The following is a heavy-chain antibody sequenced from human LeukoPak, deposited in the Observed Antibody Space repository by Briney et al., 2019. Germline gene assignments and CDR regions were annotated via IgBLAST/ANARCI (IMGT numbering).Heavy chain of an antibody. CDR3: ARFALKTPPTD. CDR1: GFTFSTYS. J-gene: IGHJ4*02. V-gene: IGHV3-21*01. Sequence: PAGSLRLSCAASGFTFSTYSMNWVRQAPGKGLEWVSSISSSSYIYYADSVKGRFTISRVNAKTSLYLQMNSLRAEDTAVYYGARFALKTPPTDWGQGTLVTVSS. CDR2: ISSSSYI.